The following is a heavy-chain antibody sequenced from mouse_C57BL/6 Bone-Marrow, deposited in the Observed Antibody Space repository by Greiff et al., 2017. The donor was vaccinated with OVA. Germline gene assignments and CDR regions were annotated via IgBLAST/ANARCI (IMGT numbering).Heavy chain of an antibody. CDR2: IDPNSGGT. V-gene: IGHV1-72*01. Sequence: QSCKASGYTFTSYWMHWVKQRPGRGLEWIGRIDPNSGGTKYNEKFKSKATLTVDKPSSTAYMQLSSLTSEDSAVYYCARVYYGNLYAMDYWGQGTSVTVSS. D-gene: IGHD2-1*01. CDR3: ARVYYGNLYAMDY. J-gene: IGHJ4*01. CDR1: GYTFTSYW.